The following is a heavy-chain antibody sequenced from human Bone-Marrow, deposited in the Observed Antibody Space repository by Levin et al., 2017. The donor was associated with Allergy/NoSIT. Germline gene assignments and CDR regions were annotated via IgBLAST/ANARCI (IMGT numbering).Heavy chain of an antibody. CDR2: IWYDASNK. V-gene: IGHV3-33*01. CDR3: ARDRAAGSEYYYYGMDV. Sequence: PGESLKISCAASGFSFRSYGMHWVRQAPGKGLEWVAVIWYDASNKYYADSVKGRFTISRDNSTNTLYLQMNSLRAEDTAVYYCARDRAAGSEYYYYGMDVWGQGTTVTVAS. CDR1: GFSFRSYG. D-gene: IGHD6-19*01. J-gene: IGHJ6*02.